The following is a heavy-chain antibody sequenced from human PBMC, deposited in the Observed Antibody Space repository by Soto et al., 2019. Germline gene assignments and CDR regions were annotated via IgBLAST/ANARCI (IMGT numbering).Heavy chain of an antibody. D-gene: IGHD3-10*01. V-gene: IGHV3-7*01. CDR1: GFRLGYYW. CDR3: ARDSGSGSGPSVHHRLDY. J-gene: IGHJ4*01. Sequence: PGGSLRLASAAAGFRLGYYWTSWDSQAPGKGLEWVATLKIDSSERKYVVSVKVRFTLSRDNAKNSLYLQIDSLRAEDTSFYYCARDSGSGSGPSVHHRLDYWGHGTLVTVSS. CDR2: LKIDSSER.